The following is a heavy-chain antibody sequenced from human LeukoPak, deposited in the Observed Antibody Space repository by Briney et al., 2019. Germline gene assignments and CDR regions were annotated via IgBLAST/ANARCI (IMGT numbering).Heavy chain of an antibody. Sequence: SETLSLTCTVSGRSISSSSYYWGWIRQPPGKGLEWIGSIYYSGSTYYNPSLKGRVTISVDTSKDQFSLKLSSVTAADSAVYYCARLGGDYGDSPLDYYMDVWGKGTTVTVSS. CDR3: ARLGGDYGDSPLDYYMDV. CDR2: IYYSGST. V-gene: IGHV4-39*01. J-gene: IGHJ6*03. CDR1: GRSISSSSYY. D-gene: IGHD4-17*01.